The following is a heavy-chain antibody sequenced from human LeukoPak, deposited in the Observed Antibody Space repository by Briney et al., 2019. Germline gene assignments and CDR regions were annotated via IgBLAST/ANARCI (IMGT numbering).Heavy chain of an antibody. V-gene: IGHV3-23*01. CDR1: GFTFSSYA. D-gene: IGHD4-23*01. J-gene: IGHJ3*02. Sequence: QTGGSLRLSCAASGFTFSSYAMSWVRQAPGKGLEWVSAISGSGGSTYYADSVKGRFTISRDNSKNTLYLQMNSLRAEDTAVYYCAKSLDYGGIRGSAFDIWGQGTMVTVSS. CDR2: ISGSGGST. CDR3: AKSLDYGGIRGSAFDI.